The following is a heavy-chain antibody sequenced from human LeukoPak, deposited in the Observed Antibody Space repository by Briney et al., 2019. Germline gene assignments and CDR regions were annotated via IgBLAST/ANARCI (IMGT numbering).Heavy chain of an antibody. Sequence: ASVKVSCKASRYTFTGYYMHWLRQAPGQGLEWMGWINPNSGGTNYAQKFQGRVTMTRDTSISTAYMELSRLRSDDTAVYYCARVHHYYDSSGYLSPDAFDIWGQGTMVTVSS. CDR2: INPNSGGT. CDR3: ARVHHYYDSSGYLSPDAFDI. J-gene: IGHJ3*02. D-gene: IGHD3-22*01. CDR1: RYTFTGYY. V-gene: IGHV1-2*02.